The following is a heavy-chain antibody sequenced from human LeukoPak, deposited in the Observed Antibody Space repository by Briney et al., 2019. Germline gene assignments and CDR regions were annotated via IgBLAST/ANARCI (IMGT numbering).Heavy chain of an antibody. CDR3: AKRAPYSSDWYVDY. D-gene: IGHD6-19*01. Sequence: GGSLRLSCAPPGFTFSSYEMYWGRQAPRKGLERVSSISSSGSIIYYADSVKGRFTISRDNAKNSLYLQMNSLRAEDTAVYYCAKRAPYSSDWYVDYWGQGTLVTVSS. CDR1: GFTFSSYE. V-gene: IGHV3-48*03. J-gene: IGHJ4*02. CDR2: ISSSGSII.